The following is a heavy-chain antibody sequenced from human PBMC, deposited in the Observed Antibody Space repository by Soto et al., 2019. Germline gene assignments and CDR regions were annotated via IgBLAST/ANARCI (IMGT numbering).Heavy chain of an antibody. CDR1: GGSVSSGSYY. V-gene: IGHV4-61*01. J-gene: IGHJ4*02. D-gene: IGHD2-15*01. CDR2: VYYSGST. CDR3: VSDRRYCSGGSCYRYFDY. Sequence: PSETLSLTCTVSGGSVSSGSYYWSWIRQPPGKGLEWIGYVYYSGSTNYKPSLKSRVTTSVDTSKNQFSLKLSSVTAADTAVYYCVSDRRYCSGGSCYRYFDYWGQGTLVTVSS.